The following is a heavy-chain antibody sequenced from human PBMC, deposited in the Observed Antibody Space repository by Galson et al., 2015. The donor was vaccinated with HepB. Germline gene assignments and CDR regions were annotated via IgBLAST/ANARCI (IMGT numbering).Heavy chain of an antibody. Sequence: SLRLSCAASGFTFSSYETCWVRQAPGKGLEWVAVIWYDGSNKYYADSVKGRFTISRDNSKNTLYLQMNSLRAEDTAVYYCTTESIYCSSTSCPNDYWGQGTLVTVSS. CDR3: TTESIYCSSTSCPNDY. J-gene: IGHJ4*02. V-gene: IGHV3-33*07. CDR1: GFTFSSYE. D-gene: IGHD2-2*01. CDR2: IWYDGSNK.